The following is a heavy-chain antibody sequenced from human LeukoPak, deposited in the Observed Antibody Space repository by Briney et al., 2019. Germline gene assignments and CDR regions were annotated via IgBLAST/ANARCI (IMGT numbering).Heavy chain of an antibody. CDR3: ARVGSSWLSYYYGMDV. D-gene: IGHD6-13*01. Sequence: SETLSLTCTVSGGSISSYYWSWIRQPPGKGLEWIGYIYYSGSTNYNPSLKSRVTISVDTSKNQFSLKLSSVTAADAAVYYCARVGSSWLSYYYGMDVWGQGTTVTVSS. CDR2: IYYSGST. CDR1: GGSISSYY. J-gene: IGHJ6*02. V-gene: IGHV4-59*01.